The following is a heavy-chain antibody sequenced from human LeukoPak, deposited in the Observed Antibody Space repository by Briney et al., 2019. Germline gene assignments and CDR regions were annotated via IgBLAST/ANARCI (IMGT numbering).Heavy chain of an antibody. CDR1: GYTFTSYY. Sequence: ASVTVSCKASGYTFTSYYMHWVRQAPGQGLEWMGIINPSGGSTSYAQKFQGRVTMTRDTSTSTVYMELSSLRSEDTAVYYCARVGNGRDWYFDLWGRGTLVTVSS. CDR3: ARVGNGRDWYFDL. J-gene: IGHJ2*01. D-gene: IGHD4-4*01. CDR2: INPSGGST. V-gene: IGHV1-46*01.